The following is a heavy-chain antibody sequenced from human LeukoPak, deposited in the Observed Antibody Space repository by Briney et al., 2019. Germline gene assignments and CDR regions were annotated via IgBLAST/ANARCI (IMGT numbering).Heavy chain of an antibody. CDR2: FDPEDGET. CDR3: ATSSGTYFLY. CDR1: GYTLTRLV. V-gene: IGHV1-24*01. Sequence: ASVKVSCKVSGYTLTRLVIHWVRQAPGKGLEWMGGFDPEDGETIYAQKFQDRVTMTEDTSTDTAYMELSSLRSEDTAFYYCATSSGTYFLYWGQGTLVTVS. J-gene: IGHJ4*02. D-gene: IGHD1-26*01.